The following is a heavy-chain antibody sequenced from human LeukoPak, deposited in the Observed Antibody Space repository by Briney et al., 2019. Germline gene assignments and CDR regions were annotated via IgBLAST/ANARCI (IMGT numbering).Heavy chain of an antibody. J-gene: IGHJ3*01. Sequence: GGSLRLSCAASGFTFSAYSMNWVRQAPGKGLEWISFIDSGGGATYYADSVKGRFTISRDNAKNSLYLQMNGLRDEDTADYYCARETLEAFDVWGQGTMVTVSP. D-gene: IGHD1-1*01. V-gene: IGHV3-48*02. CDR1: GFTFSAYS. CDR3: ARETLEAFDV. CDR2: IDSGGGAT.